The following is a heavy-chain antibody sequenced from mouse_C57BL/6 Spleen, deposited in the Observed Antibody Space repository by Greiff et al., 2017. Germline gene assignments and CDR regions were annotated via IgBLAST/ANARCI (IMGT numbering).Heavy chain of an antibody. Sequence: VQLQQPGAELVKPGASVKLSCKASGYTFTSYWMHWVKQRPGQGLEWIGMIHHNSGSTTYNEKFKSKATLTVDKSSSTAYMQLSSLTSEDSAVYYCARVTTVGRNLFDYWGQGTTLTVSS. D-gene: IGHD1-1*01. CDR2: IHHNSGST. CDR1: GYTFTSYW. V-gene: IGHV1-64*01. CDR3: ARVTTVGRNLFDY. J-gene: IGHJ2*01.